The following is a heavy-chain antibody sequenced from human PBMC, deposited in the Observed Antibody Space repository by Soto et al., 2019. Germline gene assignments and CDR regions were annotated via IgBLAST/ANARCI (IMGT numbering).Heavy chain of an antibody. CDR3: AKDWQGGYSGYFIYYYYYMDV. CDR2: ISGSGGST. D-gene: IGHD5-12*01. J-gene: IGHJ6*03. CDR1: GFTFSSYA. V-gene: IGHV3-23*01. Sequence: HPGGSLRLSCAASGFTFSSYAMSWVRQAPGKGLEWVSAISGSGGSTYYADSVKGRFTISRDNSKNTLYLQMNSLRAEDTAVYYCAKDWQGGYSGYFIYYYYYMDVWGKGTTVTVSS.